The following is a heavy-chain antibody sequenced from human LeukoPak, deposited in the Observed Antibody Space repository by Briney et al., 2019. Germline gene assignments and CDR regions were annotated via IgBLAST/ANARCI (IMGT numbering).Heavy chain of an antibody. CDR2: IIPILGIA. CDR3: AREVIRVGVVPAAIYYFDY. V-gene: IGHV1-69*04. J-gene: IGHJ4*02. D-gene: IGHD2-2*01. Sequence: SVKVSCKASGGTFSSYAISWVRQAPGQGLEWMGRIIPILGIANYAQKFQGRVTITADKSTSTAYMELSSLRSEDTAVYYCAREVIRVGVVPAAIYYFDYWGQGTLVTVSS. CDR1: GGTFSSYA.